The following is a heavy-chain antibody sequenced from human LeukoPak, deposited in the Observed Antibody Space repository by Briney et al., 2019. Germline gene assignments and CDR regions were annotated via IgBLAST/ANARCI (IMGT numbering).Heavy chain of an antibody. CDR1: GFTLSNRW. CDR3: ARDPFEH. CDR2: ITQGGSEE. Sequence: GGSLRLSCEASGFTLSNRWMTWVRQAPGKGLEWVATITQGGSEEFYVDSVKGRFTISGDNAKNSLYLQMNSLRAEDTAVYYCARDPFEHWGQGTLVTVSS. J-gene: IGHJ1*01. V-gene: IGHV3-7*01.